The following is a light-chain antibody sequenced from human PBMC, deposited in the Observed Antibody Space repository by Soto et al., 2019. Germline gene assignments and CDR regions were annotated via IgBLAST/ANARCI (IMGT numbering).Light chain of an antibody. V-gene: IGLV2-14*01. CDR1: SSDIGAYNY. Sequence: QSALTQPASVSGSPGQSISISCTGTSSDIGAYNYVSWYQQHPGKAPKLIIFEVNNRPSGVSNRFSGSKSSNTASLTISGLQLEDEADYHCSSYTGGRTYWIFGGGTKLTVL. J-gene: IGLJ2*01. CDR3: SSYTGGRTYWI. CDR2: EVN.